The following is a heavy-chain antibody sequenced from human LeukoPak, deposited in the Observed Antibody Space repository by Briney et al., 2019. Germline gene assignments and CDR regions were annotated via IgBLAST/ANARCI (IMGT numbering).Heavy chain of an antibody. D-gene: IGHD3-22*01. V-gene: IGHV5-51*01. Sequence: GESLKISCRGSGYSFTSYWIGWVRQMPGKGLEWMGIIYPGDSDTRYSPSFQGQVTISADKSISTAYLQWSSLKASDTAMYYCARPQGYYYDSSGYFNLGYWGQGTLVTVSS. CDR3: ARPQGYYYDSSGYFNLGY. J-gene: IGHJ4*02. CDR2: IYPGDSDT. CDR1: GYSFTSYW.